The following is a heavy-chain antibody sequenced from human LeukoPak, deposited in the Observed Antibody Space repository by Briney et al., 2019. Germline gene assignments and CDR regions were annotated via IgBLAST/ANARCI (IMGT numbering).Heavy chain of an antibody. CDR2: INHSGST. CDR1: GGSFSGYY. D-gene: IGHD3-10*01. CDR3: ARVDDYYGSGSYQNWFDL. J-gene: IGHJ5*02. V-gene: IGHV4-34*01. Sequence: SETLSLTCAVYGGSFSGYYWSWIRQPPGKGLEWIGEINHSGSTNYNPSLKSRVTISVDTSKNQFSLKLSSVTAADTAVYYCARVDDYYGSGSYQNWFDLWGQGTLVTVSS.